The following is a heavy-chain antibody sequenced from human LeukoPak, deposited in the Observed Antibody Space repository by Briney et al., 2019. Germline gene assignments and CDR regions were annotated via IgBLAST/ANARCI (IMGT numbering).Heavy chain of an antibody. V-gene: IGHV5-51*01. CDR3: ARRVVVASTSLGDFDY. D-gene: IGHD2-15*01. CDR1: GYSFTNYW. J-gene: IGHJ4*02. Sequence: GESLKISCKGSGYSFTNYWISWVRQMPGKGLEWMGIIYPGDSDTRYSPSFQGLVTISADKSISTTYLQWRSLKASDTAIFFCARRVVVASTSLGDFDYWGQGTLVTVSS. CDR2: IYPGDSDT.